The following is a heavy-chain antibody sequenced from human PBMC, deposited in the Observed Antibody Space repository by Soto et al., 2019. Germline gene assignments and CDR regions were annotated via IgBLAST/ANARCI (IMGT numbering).Heavy chain of an antibody. Sequence: QVQLVQSGAEVKKPGASVKVSCKASGYTFTGYQMHWVRQAPGQGLEWMGWINPNSGGTNYAQKFQGRGTMTRDTSITTAYMELNRLTSDDSAVYYCARGRDIVSPGTWGQGTLVSVSS. D-gene: IGHD2-15*01. CDR2: INPNSGGT. V-gene: IGHV1-2*02. CDR1: GYTFTGYQ. J-gene: IGHJ5*02. CDR3: ARGRDIVSPGT.